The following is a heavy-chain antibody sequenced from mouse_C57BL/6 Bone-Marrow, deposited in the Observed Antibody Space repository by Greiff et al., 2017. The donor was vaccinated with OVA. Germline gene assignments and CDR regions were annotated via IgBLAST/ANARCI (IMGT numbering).Heavy chain of an antibody. CDR3: ARSDYGYYFDY. CDR2: INPYNGDT. V-gene: IGHV1-20*01. CDR1: GYSFTGYF. Sequence: EVQLQQSGPELVKPGDSVKISCQASGYSFTGYFMNWVMPSHGKSLEWIGRINPYNGDTFYNQKFKGKATLTVDKSSSTAHMELRSLTSEDSAVYYCARSDYGYYFDYWGQGTTLTVSS. J-gene: IGHJ2*01. D-gene: IGHD1-1*01.